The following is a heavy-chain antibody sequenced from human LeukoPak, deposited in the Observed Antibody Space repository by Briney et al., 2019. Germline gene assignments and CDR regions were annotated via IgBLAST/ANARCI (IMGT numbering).Heavy chain of an antibody. CDR1: GFTFSSYG. Sequence: TGGSLRLSCAASGFTFSSYGMHWVRQAPGKGLEWVAVISYDGSNKYYADSVKGRFTISRDNSKNTLYLQMNSLRAEDTAVYYCAKESGGWPKQDGYFDYWGQGTLVTVSS. J-gene: IGHJ4*02. V-gene: IGHV3-30*18. CDR3: AKESGGWPKQDGYFDY. D-gene: IGHD1-26*01. CDR2: ISYDGSNK.